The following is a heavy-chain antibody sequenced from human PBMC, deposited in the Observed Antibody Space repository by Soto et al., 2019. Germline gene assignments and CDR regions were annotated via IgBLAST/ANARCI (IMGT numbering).Heavy chain of an antibody. Sequence: SETLSLTCTVSCGSISSGGYYWSWIRQHPGRGLEWIGYIYYNGNTYYNPSLKSRVTVSVDTSKNQFSLNVRSVTAADTAVYYCARCSLVVIPVPGFDPWGQGTPVTVS. J-gene: IGHJ5*02. CDR2: IYYNGNT. CDR1: CGSISSGGYY. D-gene: IGHD2-15*01. V-gene: IGHV4-31*03. CDR3: ARCSLVVIPVPGFDP.